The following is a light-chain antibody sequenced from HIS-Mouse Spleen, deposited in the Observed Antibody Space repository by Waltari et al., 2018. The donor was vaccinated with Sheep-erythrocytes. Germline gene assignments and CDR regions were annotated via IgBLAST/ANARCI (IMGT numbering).Light chain of an antibody. CDR2: DVS. J-gene: IGLJ1*01. CDR3: CSYAGSYNHV. CDR1: SSDVGGYNY. V-gene: IGLV2-11*01. Sequence: QSALTQPRSVSGSPGQSVTISCTGTSSDVGGYNYVYWYQQHPGKAPKLMIYDVSKWHSGVPDRFSGSKSGNTASLTISGLQAEDEADYYCCSYAGSYNHVFATGTKVTVL.